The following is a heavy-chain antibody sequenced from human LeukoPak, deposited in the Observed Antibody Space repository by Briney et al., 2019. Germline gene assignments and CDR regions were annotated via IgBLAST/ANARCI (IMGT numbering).Heavy chain of an antibody. CDR1: GYTFTGYY. Sequence: VASVKVSCKASGYTFTGYYMHWVRQAPGQGLEWMGWINPNSGGTNYAQKFQGRVTMTRDTSISTAYMELSRLRSDDTAVYYCARDHCSSTSCYTLDYWGQGTLVTVSS. V-gene: IGHV1-2*02. CDR2: INPNSGGT. J-gene: IGHJ4*02. CDR3: ARDHCSSTSCYTLDY. D-gene: IGHD2-2*02.